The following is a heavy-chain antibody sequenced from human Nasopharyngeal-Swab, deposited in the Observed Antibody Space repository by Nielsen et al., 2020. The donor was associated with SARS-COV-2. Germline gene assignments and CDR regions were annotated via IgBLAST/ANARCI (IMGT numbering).Heavy chain of an antibody. CDR1: GFTFGSFG. V-gene: IGHV3-21*01. CDR3: ARQGRFYYYLDV. D-gene: IGHD3-3*01. CDR2: ISPSSGYI. Sequence: GESLKISCAGSGFTFGSFGMTWVRQAPGKGLEWVSYISPSSGYIYYAESLKGRFTISRDNGKNSVYLQMNSLRADDTAVYFCARQGRFYYYLDVWGKGTTVTVSS. J-gene: IGHJ6*03.